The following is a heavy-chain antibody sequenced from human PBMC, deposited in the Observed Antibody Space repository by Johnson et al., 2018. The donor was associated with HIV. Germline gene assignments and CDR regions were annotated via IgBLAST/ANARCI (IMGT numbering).Heavy chain of an antibody. V-gene: IGHV3-9*01. Sequence: VQLVESGGALVQPGRSLRLSCAASGFTFDDYAMHWVRQAPGKGLEWVSGISWNSGNKGYVDSVKGRFTISRDNAKNSLYLQMNSLRAEDTAVYYCAREGYSYDSSGYYSPFDIWGQGTMVTVSS. CDR1: GFTFDDYA. CDR3: AREGYSYDSSGYYSPFDI. D-gene: IGHD3-22*01. CDR2: ISWNSGNK. J-gene: IGHJ3*02.